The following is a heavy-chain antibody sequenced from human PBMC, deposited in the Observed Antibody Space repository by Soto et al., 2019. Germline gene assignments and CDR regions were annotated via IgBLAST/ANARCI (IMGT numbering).Heavy chain of an antibody. Sequence: SETPSLTCTVSGDSVSTNSYSWGWIRQSPGKGLEWIGTIHSSENTYYNPSLLSRVTISVDTSKNEFSLRLSSVTAADTAVYYCARLNGYCISTNCHGYYGMDVWGQGTTVTVSS. J-gene: IGHJ6*02. CDR3: ARLNGYCISTNCHGYYGMDV. D-gene: IGHD2-2*03. V-gene: IGHV4-39*01. CDR1: GDSVSTNSYS. CDR2: IHSSENT.